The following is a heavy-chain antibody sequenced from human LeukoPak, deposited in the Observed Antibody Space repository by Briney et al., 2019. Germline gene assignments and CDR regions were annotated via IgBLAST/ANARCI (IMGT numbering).Heavy chain of an antibody. Sequence: PGGSLRLSCEAAGFGFSGYAIGWVRLDKGKGLEWVSAISGSGGSTYYADSVKGRFTISRDNSKNTLYLQMNSLRAEDTAVYYCAKDQLMGYCSSTSCHVYYFDYWGQGTLVTGSS. CDR3: AKDQLMGYCSSTSCHVYYFDY. D-gene: IGHD2-2*01. J-gene: IGHJ4*02. CDR1: GFGFSGYA. V-gene: IGHV3-23*01. CDR2: ISGSGGST.